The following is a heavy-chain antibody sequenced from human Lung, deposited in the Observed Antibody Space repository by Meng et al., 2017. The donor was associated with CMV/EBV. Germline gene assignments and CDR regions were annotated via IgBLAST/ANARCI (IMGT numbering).Heavy chain of an antibody. CDR2: INPNSGGT. V-gene: IGHV1-2*02. CDR1: GYTFTGYY. Sequence: ASVKVSXKASGYTFTGYYMHWVRQAPGQGLEWMGWINPNSGGTNYAQKFQGRVTMTRDTSISTAYMELSRLRSDDTAVYYCARAEVDCSGGSCYHNWGQGTLVXVSS. CDR3: ARAEVDCSGGSCYHN. D-gene: IGHD2-15*01. J-gene: IGHJ4*02.